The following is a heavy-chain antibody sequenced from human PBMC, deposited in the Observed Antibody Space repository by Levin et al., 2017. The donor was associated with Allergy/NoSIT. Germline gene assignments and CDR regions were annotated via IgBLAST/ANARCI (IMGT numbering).Heavy chain of an antibody. CDR2: IYYSGST. Sequence: SETLSLTCTVSGGSISSGDYYWSWIRQPPGKGLEWIGYIYYSGSTYYNPSLKSRVTISVDTSKNQFSLKLSSVTAADTAVYYCARGRGYSSRPRWFDPWGQGTLVTVSS. V-gene: IGHV4-30-4*01. CDR1: GGSISSGDYY. CDR3: ARGRGYSSRPRWFDP. J-gene: IGHJ5*02. D-gene: IGHD5-18*01.